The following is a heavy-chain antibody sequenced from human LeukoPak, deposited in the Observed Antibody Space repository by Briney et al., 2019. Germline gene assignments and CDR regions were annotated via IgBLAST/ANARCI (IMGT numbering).Heavy chain of an antibody. D-gene: IGHD6-19*01. Sequence: ASVKVSCKASGYTFTSYGISWVRQAPGQGLEWMGWISAYNGNTNYAQKLQGRVTMTTDTSTSTAYMELSSLRSEDTAVYYCARRPGSGWNPYYSDYWGQGTLVTVSS. CDR1: GYTFTSYG. CDR2: ISAYNGNT. J-gene: IGHJ4*02. V-gene: IGHV1-18*01. CDR3: ARRPGSGWNPYYSDY.